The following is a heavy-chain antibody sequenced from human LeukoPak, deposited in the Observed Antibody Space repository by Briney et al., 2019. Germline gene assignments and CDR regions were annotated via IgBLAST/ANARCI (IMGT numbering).Heavy chain of an antibody. CDR3: ERGPPLIPGDYESSGYYYFDY. CDR1: GGSFNGYY. Sequence: PSETLSLTCAVYGGSFNGYYWSWIRQPPGKGREWIGEFNHSGHTNYNPSLKSRVTISVDTSKNQFSLRLSTVTAEDTAVYYCERGPPLIPGDYESSGYYYFDYWGQGILVTVSS. V-gene: IGHV4-34*01. D-gene: IGHD3-22*01. CDR2: FNHSGHT. J-gene: IGHJ4*02.